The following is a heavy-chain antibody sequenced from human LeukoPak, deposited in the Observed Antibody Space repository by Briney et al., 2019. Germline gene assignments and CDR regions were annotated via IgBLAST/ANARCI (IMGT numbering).Heavy chain of an antibody. CDR1: GFTFSTYA. J-gene: IGHJ6*02. Sequence: GGSLRLSCEASGFTFSTYAMSWVRQAPGKGLEWVSAISGSGGATYYADSVKGRFTISRDNSKNTLFLHMNSLRVEDTAVYYCAKAPAAATKYYYGMDVWGQGTTVTVSS. CDR3: AKAPAAATKYYYGMDV. V-gene: IGHV3-23*01. D-gene: IGHD6-13*01. CDR2: ISGSGGAT.